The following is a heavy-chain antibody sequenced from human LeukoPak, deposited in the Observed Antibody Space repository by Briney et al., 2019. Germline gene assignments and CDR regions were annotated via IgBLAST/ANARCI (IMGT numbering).Heavy chain of an antibody. CDR1: GFSLSGAW. J-gene: IGHJ4*02. CDR3: TTGWGEGYKS. CDR2: IKHKPNGETI. Sequence: GGSLRLSCAASGFSLSGAWINWVRQAPGKGLEWVARIKHKPNGETIDYAAPVKGRFTISRDDSENMAYLQMDSQRTEDTAVYYCTTGWGEGYKSGGPGTLVTVSS. D-gene: IGHD5-24*01. V-gene: IGHV3-15*07.